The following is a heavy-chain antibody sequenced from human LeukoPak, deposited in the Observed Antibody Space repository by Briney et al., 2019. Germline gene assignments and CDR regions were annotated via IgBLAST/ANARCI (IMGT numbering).Heavy chain of an antibody. CDR2: VDPEDGET. J-gene: IGHJ4*02. CDR3: ARFQRGGYFDY. Sequence: ASVKVSCKGSGYTFTDYYMHWVQQAPGKGLEWMGLVDPEDGETIYAEKFQGRVTITTDESTSTAYMELSSLRSEDTAVYYCARFQRGGYFDYWGQGTLVTVSS. V-gene: IGHV1-69-2*01. CDR1: GYTFTDYY. D-gene: IGHD1-1*01.